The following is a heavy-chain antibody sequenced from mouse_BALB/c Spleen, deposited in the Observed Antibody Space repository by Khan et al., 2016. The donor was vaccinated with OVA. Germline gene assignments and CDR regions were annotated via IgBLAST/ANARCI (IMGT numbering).Heavy chain of an antibody. J-gene: IGHJ4*01. Sequence: QVQLKESGPGLVAPSQSLSITCTVSGFTLISYGVHWVRLPPGKGLEWLGVIWAGGSTNYNSALMSRLSIRNDNSKSHVFLKMNSLQTDDTAIYYCARAHVNYVDAMDYWGQGTSVTVSS. V-gene: IGHV2-9*02. D-gene: IGHD2-1*01. CDR2: IWAGGST. CDR3: ARAHVNYVDAMDY. CDR1: GFTLISYG.